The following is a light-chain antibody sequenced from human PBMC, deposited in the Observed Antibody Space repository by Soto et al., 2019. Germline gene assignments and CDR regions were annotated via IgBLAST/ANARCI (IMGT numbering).Light chain of an antibody. CDR3: ASWDDSLSGLYV. CDR1: SSNFGSST. Sequence: QSVLTQPPSASGTPGQRVTISCSGSSSNFGSSTVNWYQQLPGTAPKLLIYSNNQRPSGVPDRFSGSKSGTSASLAISGLQSEDEADYYCASWDDSLSGLYVFGTGTKLTVL. CDR2: SNN. V-gene: IGLV1-44*01. J-gene: IGLJ1*01.